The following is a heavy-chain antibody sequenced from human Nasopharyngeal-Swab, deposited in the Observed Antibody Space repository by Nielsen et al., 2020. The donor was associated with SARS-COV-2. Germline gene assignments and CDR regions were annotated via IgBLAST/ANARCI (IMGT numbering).Heavy chain of an antibody. CDR1: GGSFSGYY. J-gene: IGHJ6*02. CDR3: ARAEWLVAFYYYYVMDV. D-gene: IGHD6-19*01. CDR2: INHSGST. V-gene: IGHV4-34*01. Sequence: SETLSLTCAVYGGSFSGYYWSWIRQPPGKGLEWIGEINHSGSTNYNPSFKSRVPTSVDTSKKQSSLKLRSVTAADTAVYYCARAEWLVAFYYYYVMDVWGQGTTVTVSS.